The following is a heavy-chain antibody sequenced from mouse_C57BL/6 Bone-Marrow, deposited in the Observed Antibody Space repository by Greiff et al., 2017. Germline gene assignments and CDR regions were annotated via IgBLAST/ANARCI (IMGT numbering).Heavy chain of an antibody. Sequence: EVQLQESGGDLVKPGGSLKLSCAASGFTFSSYGMSWVRQTPDKRLEWVATISSGGSYTYYPDSVKGRFTISRDNAKNTLYLQMSSLKSEDTAMYYCARRAGYYAMDYWGQGTSVTVSS. CDR3: ARRAGYYAMDY. D-gene: IGHD3-3*01. CDR1: GFTFSSYG. J-gene: IGHJ4*01. V-gene: IGHV5-6*01. CDR2: ISSGGSYT.